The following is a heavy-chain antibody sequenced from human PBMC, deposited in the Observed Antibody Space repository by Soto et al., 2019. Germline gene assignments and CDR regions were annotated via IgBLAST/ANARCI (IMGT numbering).Heavy chain of an antibody. Sequence: QVQLQESGPGLVKPSQTLSLTCTVSGGSISSGDYYWSWIRQPPGKGLEWIGYIYYSGSTYYNPSLKSRVTISVDTSKNQFSLKLSSVTAADTAVYYCARKAGYSSGWYDWYFALWGRGTLVTVSS. CDR3: ARKAGYSSGWYDWYFAL. J-gene: IGHJ2*01. V-gene: IGHV4-30-4*01. CDR2: IYYSGST. CDR1: GGSISSGDYY. D-gene: IGHD6-19*01.